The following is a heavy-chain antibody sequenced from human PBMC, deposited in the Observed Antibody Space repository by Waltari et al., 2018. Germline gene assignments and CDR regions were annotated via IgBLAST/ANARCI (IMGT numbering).Heavy chain of an antibody. CDR3: ARDRTPYSSGWYVWFDP. J-gene: IGHJ5*02. D-gene: IGHD6-19*01. Sequence: GGTFSSYAISWVRQAPGQGLEWMGGIIPIFGTANYAQKFQGRVTITADESTSTAYMELSSLRSEDTAVYYCARDRTPYSSGWYVWFDPWGQGTLVTVSS. V-gene: IGHV1-69*01. CDR2: IIPIFGTA. CDR1: GGTFSSYA.